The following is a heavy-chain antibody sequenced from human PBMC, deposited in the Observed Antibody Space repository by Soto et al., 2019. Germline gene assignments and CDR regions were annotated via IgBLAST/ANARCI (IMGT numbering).Heavy chain of an antibody. CDR1: GFTFSSAW. D-gene: IGHD2-2*01. Sequence: GGSLRLSCAGSGFTFSSAWMSWVRQAPGKGLEWVGLIKSNTGAETKGYAAPGKGRITIARDDTKETLQLQRNSLQSEATGVYYCTACASERTDSFHFWGQGTLVTVSS. CDR2: IKSNTGAETK. J-gene: IGHJ1*01. V-gene: IGHV3-15*01. CDR3: TACASERTDSFHF.